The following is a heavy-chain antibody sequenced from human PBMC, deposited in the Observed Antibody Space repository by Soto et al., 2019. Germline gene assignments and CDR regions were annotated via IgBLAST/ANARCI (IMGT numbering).Heavy chain of an antibody. CDR1: GGTFSSYT. V-gene: IGHV1-69*02. CDR3: ARADSIIAARLWFDP. CDR2: IIPILGIA. D-gene: IGHD6-6*01. J-gene: IGHJ5*02. Sequence: QVQLVQTGAEVKKPGSSVKVSCKASGGTFSSYTISWVRQAPGQGLEWMGRIIPILGIANYAQKFQGRVTITADKSTSTAYMELSSLRSEDTAVYYCARADSIIAARLWFDPWGQGTLVTVSS.